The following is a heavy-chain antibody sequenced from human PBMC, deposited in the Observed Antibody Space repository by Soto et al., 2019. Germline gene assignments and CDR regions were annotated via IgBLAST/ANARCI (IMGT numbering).Heavy chain of an antibody. CDR3: ARAGDIVEVPAAMADPYFDS. CDR2: INPSGGST. CDR1: GYTFTSYY. Sequence: ASVKVSCKASGYTFTSYYMHWVRQAPGQGLEWMGIINPSGGSTSYAQKFQGRVTMTRDTSTSTVYMELSSLRSEDTAVYYCARAGDIVEVPAAMADPYFDSWGQGTLVTVSS. D-gene: IGHD2-2*01. J-gene: IGHJ4*02. V-gene: IGHV1-46*01.